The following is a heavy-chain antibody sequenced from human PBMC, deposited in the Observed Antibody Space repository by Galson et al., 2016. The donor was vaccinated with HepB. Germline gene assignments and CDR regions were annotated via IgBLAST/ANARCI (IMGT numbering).Heavy chain of an antibody. Sequence: SETLSLTCGVYGGSFSGFYWSWIRQPPGKGLEWIGGINHSGTTNYNPSFKSRVTMSVDTSKKQFSLKLSSVTAADTALYYCAKGPHRNRVRPGGTYNYGMDVWGQGTTVTVSS. V-gene: IGHV4-34*01. CDR2: INHSGTT. CDR3: AKGPHRNRVRPGGTYNYGMDV. D-gene: IGHD2-8*02. CDR1: GGSFSGFY. J-gene: IGHJ6*02.